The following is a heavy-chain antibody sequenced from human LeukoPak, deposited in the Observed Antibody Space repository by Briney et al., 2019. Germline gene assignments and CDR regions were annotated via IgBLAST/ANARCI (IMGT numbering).Heavy chain of an antibody. CDR2: ISYDGSNK. CDR1: GFTFSSYA. CDR3: ARVSFSWIQLEAFDI. V-gene: IGHV3-30-3*01. Sequence: GGSLRLSCAASGFTFSSYAMHWVRQAPGKGLEWVAVISYDGSNKYYADSVKGRFTISRDNSKNTLYLQMNSLRAEDTAVHYCARVSFSWIQLEAFDIWGQGTMVTVSS. D-gene: IGHD5-18*01. J-gene: IGHJ3*02.